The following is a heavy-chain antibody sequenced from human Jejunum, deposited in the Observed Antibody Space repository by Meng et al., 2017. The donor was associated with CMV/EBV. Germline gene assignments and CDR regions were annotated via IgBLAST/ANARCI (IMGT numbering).Heavy chain of an antibody. Sequence: MHWVRQAPGKGLEWVSYISSSSSAIYYADSVKGRFTISRDNAKNSLYLQMNSLRAEDTAVYYCARLLEAYCSSTSCSGYYGMDVWGQGTTVTVSS. CDR3: ARLLEAYCSSTSCSGYYGMDV. D-gene: IGHD2-2*01. V-gene: IGHV3-48*04. J-gene: IGHJ6*02. CDR2: ISSSSSAI.